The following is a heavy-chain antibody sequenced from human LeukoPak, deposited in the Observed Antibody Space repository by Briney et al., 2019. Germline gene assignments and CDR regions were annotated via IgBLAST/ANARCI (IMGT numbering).Heavy chain of an antibody. D-gene: IGHD2-2*01. CDR2: INHSGST. J-gene: IGHJ4*02. CDR3: ARGHCSSTSCPEFDY. V-gene: IGHV4-34*01. Sequence: PSETLSLTCAVYGGSFSSYYWSSIRQPPGKGLEWIWEINHSGSTNYNPSLKSRVTISVDTSKNQFSLKLSSVTAADTAVYYCARGHCSSTSCPEFDYWGQGTLVTVSS. CDR1: GGSFSSYY.